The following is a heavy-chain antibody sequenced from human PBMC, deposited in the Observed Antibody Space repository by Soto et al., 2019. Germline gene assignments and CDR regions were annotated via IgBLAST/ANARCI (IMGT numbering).Heavy chain of an antibody. J-gene: IGHJ6*02. CDR3: ARHGQGMEVVPDANPHDYYYFVLDV. CDR2: INPNSGGT. V-gene: IGHV1-2*02. CDR1: GYTFTGYY. D-gene: IGHD2-2*01. Sequence: ASVKVSCKASGYTFTGYYMHWVRQAPGQGLEWMGWINPNSGGTNYAQKFQGRVTLTIDTSISTAYMELSRLRSDDTAVYFCARHGQGMEVVPDANPHDYYYFVLDVGRQGTMFADS.